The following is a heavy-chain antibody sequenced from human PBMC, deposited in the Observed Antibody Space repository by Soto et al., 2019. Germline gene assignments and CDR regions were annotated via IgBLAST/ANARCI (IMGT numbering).Heavy chain of an antibody. CDR3: ARGWGYFDSSGFPYLYAMDV. D-gene: IGHD3-22*01. J-gene: IGHJ6*02. Sequence: LRLSCAASGFTFSTYWMSWVRQAPGKGLEWVANIKEDGSEKYYVDSVEGRFTISRDNAKNSLYLQMTSLRAEDTALYYCARGWGYFDSSGFPYLYAMDVWGQGTTVIVSS. CDR2: IKEDGSEK. CDR1: GFTFSTYW. V-gene: IGHV3-7*01.